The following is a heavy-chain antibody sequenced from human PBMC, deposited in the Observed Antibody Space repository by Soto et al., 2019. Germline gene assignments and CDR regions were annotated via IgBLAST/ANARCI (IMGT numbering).Heavy chain of an antibody. D-gene: IGHD2-2*01. J-gene: IGHJ4*02. V-gene: IGHV3-11*01. CDR2: ISSSGSTI. CDR3: ARGSNIVVVPAALDY. CDR1: GFTFSDYY. Sequence: GGSLSLSCAASGFTFSDYYMSWIRQAPGKGLEWVSYISSSGSTIYYADSVKGRFTISRDNAKNSLYLQMNSLRAEDTAVYYCARGSNIVVVPAALDYWGQGTLVTVSS.